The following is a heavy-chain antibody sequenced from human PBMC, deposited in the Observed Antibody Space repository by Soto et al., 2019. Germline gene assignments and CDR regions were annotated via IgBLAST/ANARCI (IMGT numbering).Heavy chain of an antibody. CDR3: AREGLVLVQTTVNSDYYHNAMDA. CDR2: IIPRSGTS. D-gene: IGHD4-17*01. CDR1: GDTFSTYT. V-gene: IGHV1-69*12. Sequence: QVQLVQSGAEVKKPGSSVKVSCKASGDTFSTYTITWMRQAPGQGLEWMGGIIPRSGTSNYAQKFQGRVTITADEPSRTAYMELRRLRSEGTAVYCCAREGLVLVQTTVNSDYYHNAMDAWGRGTTATVSS. J-gene: IGHJ6*02.